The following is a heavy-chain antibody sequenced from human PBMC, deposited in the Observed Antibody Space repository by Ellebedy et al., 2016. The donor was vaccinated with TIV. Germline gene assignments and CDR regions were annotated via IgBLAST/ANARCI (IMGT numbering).Heavy chain of an antibody. CDR2: IKSDGTGI. CDR3: ARDPDTGAGWYFDL. D-gene: IGHD1-14*01. V-gene: IGHV3-74*01. CDR1: GFTFSRYW. Sequence: GESLKISCAPSGFTFSRYWMHGVRQAPGKGLVWVSRIKSDGTGISYADSVQGRFTISRANAKNTLYLKMNSLRAEDTAVYYCARDPDTGAGWYFDLWGRGTLVTVSS. J-gene: IGHJ2*01.